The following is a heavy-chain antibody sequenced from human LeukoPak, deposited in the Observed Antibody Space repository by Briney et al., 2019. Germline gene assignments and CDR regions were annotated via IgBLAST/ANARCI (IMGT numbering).Heavy chain of an antibody. Sequence: ASVKVSCKASGYTFTGYYMHWVRQAPGQGLEWMGWISAYNGNTNYAQKLQGRVTMTTDTSTSTAYMELRSLRSDDTAVYYCARSYDILTVFDYWGQGTLVTVPS. CDR2: ISAYNGNT. J-gene: IGHJ4*02. D-gene: IGHD3-9*01. CDR3: ARSYDILTVFDY. CDR1: GYTFTGYY. V-gene: IGHV1-18*04.